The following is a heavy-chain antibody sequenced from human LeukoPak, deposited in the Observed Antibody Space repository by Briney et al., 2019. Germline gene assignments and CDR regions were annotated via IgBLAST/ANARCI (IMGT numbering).Heavy chain of an antibody. CDR1: GDSITFSTNY. CDR2: VSSNEKS. J-gene: IGHJ4*02. D-gene: IGHD4/OR15-4a*01. CDR3: ARAMTMAVVDRGGYFVL. V-gene: IGHV4-39*01. Sequence: PETPSLTCTVSGDSITFSTNYWAWARHPRGGCLEWIGCVSSNEKSYYNLALKSRPTMSFDTSNTQFSLEVHSLIDTDAAVYFCARAMTMAVVDRGGYFVLGGRGSVVTVSS.